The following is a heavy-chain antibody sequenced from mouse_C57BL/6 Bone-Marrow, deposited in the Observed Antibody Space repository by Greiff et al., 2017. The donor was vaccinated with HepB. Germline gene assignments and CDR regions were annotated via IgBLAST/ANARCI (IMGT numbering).Heavy chain of an antibody. CDR3: ARNDGYPTYYAMDY. D-gene: IGHD2-3*01. CDR1: GFSLTSYG. V-gene: IGHV2-2*01. CDR2: IWSGGST. Sequence: VKVVESGPGLVQPSQSLSITCTVSGFSLTSYGVHWVRQSPGKGLEWLGVIWSGGSTDYNAAFISRLSISKDNSTSQVFFKMNSLQADDTAIYYCARNDGYPTYYAMDYWGQGTSVTVSS. J-gene: IGHJ4*01.